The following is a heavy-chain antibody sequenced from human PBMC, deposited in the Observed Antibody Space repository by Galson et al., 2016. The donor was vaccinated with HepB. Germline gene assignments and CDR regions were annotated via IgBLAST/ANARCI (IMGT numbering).Heavy chain of an antibody. CDR2: INPTGGST. Sequence: SVKVSCKASGYTFTSYYMHWVRQAPGQGLEWMGIINPTGGSTTSAQKFQGRVTMTRDTSTSTVCMELSSLRSDDTAVYYCARGGTPPEFDPWGQGTLVTVSS. CDR1: GYTFTSYY. J-gene: IGHJ5*02. V-gene: IGHV1-46*01. CDR3: ARGGTPPEFDP. D-gene: IGHD1-14*01.